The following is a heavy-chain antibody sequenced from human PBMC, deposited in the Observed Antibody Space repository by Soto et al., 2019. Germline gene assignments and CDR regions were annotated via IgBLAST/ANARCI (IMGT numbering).Heavy chain of an antibody. J-gene: IGHJ4*02. Sequence: GGSLRLSCAASGVTFSSYWMHWVRQAPGKGLVWVSRINSDGSSTSYADSVKGRFTISRDNAKNTLYLQMNSLRAEDTAVYYCARDYDDSSGLDYWGQGTLVTVSS. CDR3: ARDYDDSSGLDY. D-gene: IGHD3-22*01. V-gene: IGHV3-74*01. CDR2: INSDGSST. CDR1: GVTFSSYW.